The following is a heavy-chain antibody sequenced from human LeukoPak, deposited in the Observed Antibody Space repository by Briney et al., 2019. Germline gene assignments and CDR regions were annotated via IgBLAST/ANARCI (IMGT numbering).Heavy chain of an antibody. CDR3: ARGVATMPLGY. D-gene: IGHD5-12*01. CDR1: GGTFSSYA. V-gene: IGHV1-18*01. CDR2: ISAYNGNT. Sequence: ASVKVSCKASGGTFSSYAISWVRQAPGQGLEWMGWISAYNGNTNYAQKLQGRVTMTTDTSTSTAYMELRSLRSDDTAVYYCARGVATMPLGYWGQGTLVTVSS. J-gene: IGHJ4*02.